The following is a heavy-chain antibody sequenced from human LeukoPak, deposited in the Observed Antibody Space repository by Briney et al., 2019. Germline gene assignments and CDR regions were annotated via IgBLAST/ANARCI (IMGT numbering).Heavy chain of an antibody. CDR3: ARGGVYYDILTGYSPDAFDI. D-gene: IGHD3-9*01. J-gene: IGHJ3*02. Sequence: SETLSLTCIVSGASISSGGYYWSWTRQHPGKGLEWIGYIYYSGTTYYNPSLKSRLTISVDTSKNQFSLKLSSVTAADTAVYYCARGGVYYDILTGYSPDAFDIWGQGTMVTVSS. CDR2: IYYSGTT. CDR1: GASISSGGYY. V-gene: IGHV4-31*03.